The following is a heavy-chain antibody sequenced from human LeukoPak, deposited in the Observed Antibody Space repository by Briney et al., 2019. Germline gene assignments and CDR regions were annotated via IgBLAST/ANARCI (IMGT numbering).Heavy chain of an antibody. V-gene: IGHV1-69*04. J-gene: IGHJ3*02. Sequence: SVKVSCKASGGTFSSYAFNWVRQAPGQGLEWVGRIIPLLGVTNHAQKLQGRVTVTADPATNTAYMELSSLIPDDTAVYYCARARTMITFGGVRHAFDIWGQGTLVTVS. CDR1: GGTFSSYA. D-gene: IGHD3-16*01. CDR3: ARARTMITFGGVRHAFDI. CDR2: IIPLLGVT.